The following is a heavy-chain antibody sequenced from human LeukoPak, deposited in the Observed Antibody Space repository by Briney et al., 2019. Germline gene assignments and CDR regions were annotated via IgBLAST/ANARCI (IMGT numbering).Heavy chain of an antibody. CDR2: ISSSSSYI. CDR1: GFTFSSYS. V-gene: IGHV3-21*01. J-gene: IGHJ3*02. CDR3: VILTGYYLVDAFDI. D-gene: IGHD3-9*01. Sequence: GGSLGLSCAASGFTFSSYSMNWVRQAPGKGLEWVSSISSSSSYIYYADSVKGRFTISRDNAKNSLYLQMNSLRAEDTAVYYCVILTGYYLVDAFDIWGQGTMVTVSS.